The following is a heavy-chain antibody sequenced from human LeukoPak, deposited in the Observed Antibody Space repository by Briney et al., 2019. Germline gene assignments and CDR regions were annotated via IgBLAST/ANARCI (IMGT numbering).Heavy chain of an antibody. V-gene: IGHV3-48*02. CDR2: ISSSSSVI. J-gene: IGHJ5*02. CDR1: GFSFSSNP. Sequence: PGGSLRLSCAASGFSFSSNPMSWVRQAPGKGLEWVSYISSSSSVIQYADSVKGRFTISRDNAKNSLYLQMNRLRDEDTAVYYCARDPQHSWFDPWGQGTLVTVSS. CDR3: ARDPQHSWFDP.